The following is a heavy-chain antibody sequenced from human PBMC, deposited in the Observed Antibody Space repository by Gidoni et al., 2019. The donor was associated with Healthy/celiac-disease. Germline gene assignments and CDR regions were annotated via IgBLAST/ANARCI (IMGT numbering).Heavy chain of an antibody. J-gene: IGHJ5*02. V-gene: IGHV3-9*01. CDR3: AKDFASALKPNNWFDP. D-gene: IGHD6-13*01. CDR2: ISWNSGSI. CDR1: GFTFDDYA. Sequence: EVQLVESGGGLVQPGRSLRLSCAASGFTFDDYAMHWVRQAPGKGLEWVSGISWNSGSIGYADSVKGRFTISRDNAKNSLYLQMNSLRAEDTALYYCAKDFASALKPNNWFDPWGQGTLVTVSS.